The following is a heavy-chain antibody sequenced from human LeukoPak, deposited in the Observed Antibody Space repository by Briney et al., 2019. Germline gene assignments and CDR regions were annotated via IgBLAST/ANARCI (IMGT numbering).Heavy chain of an antibody. J-gene: IGHJ3*02. Sequence: SVKVSCKASGGTFSSYAITWVRQAPGQGLEWMGGIIPIFGTANYAQKFQGRVTITADESTSTAYMELSSLRSEDTAVYYCARDLLVVDDDAFDIWGQGTRVTVSS. CDR2: IIPIFGTA. V-gene: IGHV1-69*01. CDR3: ARDLLVVDDDAFDI. CDR1: GGTFSSYA. D-gene: IGHD3-22*01.